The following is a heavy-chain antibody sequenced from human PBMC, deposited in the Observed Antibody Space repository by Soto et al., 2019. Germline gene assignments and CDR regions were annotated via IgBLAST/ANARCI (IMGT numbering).Heavy chain of an antibody. CDR3: ARQVGATRGPYYYYYGMDV. D-gene: IGHD1-26*01. J-gene: IGHJ6*02. CDR1: GGSIISSSYY. CDR2: IYYSGST. V-gene: IGHV4-39*01. Sequence: TLEILSLTCTVSGGSIISSSYYWGWIRQPPGKGLEWIGSIYYSGSTYYNPSLKSRVTISVDMSKNQFSLKLSSVTAADTAVYYCARQVGATRGPYYYYYGMDVWGQGTTVTVSS.